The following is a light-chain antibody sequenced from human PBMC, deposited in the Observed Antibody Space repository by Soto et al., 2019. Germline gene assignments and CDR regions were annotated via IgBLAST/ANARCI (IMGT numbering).Light chain of an antibody. CDR2: GAT. CDR3: QQYFDWPLYT. J-gene: IGKJ2*01. CDR1: QSVSSN. Sequence: EIVMTQSPATLSVSPGERATLSCGASQSVSSNLAWYQQKPGQAPRLLIYGATTRATGIPARFSGSGSGTQFTLTISSLQSEDFAVYYCQQYFDWPLYTFGQGTKLQI. V-gene: IGKV3-15*01.